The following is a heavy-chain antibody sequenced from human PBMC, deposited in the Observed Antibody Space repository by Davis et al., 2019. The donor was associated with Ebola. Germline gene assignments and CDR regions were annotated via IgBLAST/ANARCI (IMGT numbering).Heavy chain of an antibody. V-gene: IGHV3-11*04. J-gene: IGHJ4*02. Sequence: GESLKISCAASGFTFSNLYMTWIRQAPGKGLEWVSYISPTGTTIYYADSVKGRFTISRDNAKNSLYLQMNSLRAEDTAVYYCARRWGSDYWGQGTLVTVSS. CDR2: ISPTGTTI. CDR1: GFTFSNLY. CDR3: ARRWGSDY. D-gene: IGHD7-27*01.